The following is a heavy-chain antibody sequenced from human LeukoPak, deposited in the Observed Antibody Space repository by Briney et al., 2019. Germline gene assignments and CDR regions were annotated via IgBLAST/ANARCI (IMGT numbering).Heavy chain of an antibody. D-gene: IGHD1-1*01. CDR1: GGSISSSSYY. Sequence: SETLSLTCTVSGGSISSSSYYWGWIRQPPGKGLEWIGSIYYSGSTYYNPSLKSRVTISVDTSKNQFSLKLSSVTAADTAVYYCARGRGNRTTGLKVDYWGQGTLVTVSS. V-gene: IGHV4-39*01. CDR2: IYYSGST. CDR3: ARGRGNRTTGLKVDY. J-gene: IGHJ4*02.